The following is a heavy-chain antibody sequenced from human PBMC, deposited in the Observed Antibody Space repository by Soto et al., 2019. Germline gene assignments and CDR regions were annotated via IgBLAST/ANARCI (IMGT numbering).Heavy chain of an antibody. Sequence: GGSLRLSCAASGFTFSSYGMHWVRQAPGKGLEWVAVIWYDGSNKYYADSVKGRFTISRDNSKNTLYLQMNSLRAEDTAVYYCARDPAGIAVAGTDYWGQGTLVTVSS. V-gene: IGHV3-33*01. J-gene: IGHJ4*02. CDR1: GFTFSSYG. CDR2: IWYDGSNK. D-gene: IGHD6-19*01. CDR3: ARDPAGIAVAGTDY.